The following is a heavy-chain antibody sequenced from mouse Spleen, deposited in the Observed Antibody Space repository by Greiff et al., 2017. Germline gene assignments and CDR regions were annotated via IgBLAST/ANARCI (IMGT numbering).Heavy chain of an antibody. CDR2: IWTGGGT. D-gene: IGHD1-1*01. CDR3: ASHYYGSSYEFAY. CDR1: GFSLTSYA. V-gene: IGHV2-9-1*01. J-gene: IGHJ3*01. Sequence: VQVVESGPGLVAPSQSLSITCTVSGFSLTSYAISWVRQPPGKGLEWLGVIWTGGGTNYNSALKSRLSISKDNSKSQVFLKMNSLQTDDTARYYCASHYYGSSYEFAYWGQGTLVTVSA.